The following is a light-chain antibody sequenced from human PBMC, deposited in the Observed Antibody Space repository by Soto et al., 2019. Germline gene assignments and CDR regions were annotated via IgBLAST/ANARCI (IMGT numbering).Light chain of an antibody. V-gene: IGKV3-20*01. CDR2: GAS. CDR1: QSVSSSY. J-gene: IGKJ1*01. Sequence: EIVLTQSPGTLSLSPGERATLSCKASQSVSSSYLAWYQQKPGQAPRLLIYGASSRATGIPDRFSGSGSGTDFTLTISRLEPEDVAVYYCQQYGSSPPTCGQGTKVEIK. CDR3: QQYGSSPPT.